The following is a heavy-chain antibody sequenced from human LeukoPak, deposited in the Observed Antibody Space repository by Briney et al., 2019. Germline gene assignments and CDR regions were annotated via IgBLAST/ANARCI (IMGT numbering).Heavy chain of an antibody. J-gene: IGHJ4*02. CDR2: INQDGSGK. CDR3: ASAIAAADAY. Sequence: GGSLRLSCAGSGFTFSSYWMTWVRQAPGKGLEWVANINQDGSGKYCVDSVKGRFSISRDNTKNSVYLQMNSLRAEDTAVYFCASAIAAADAYWGQGTLVTVSS. D-gene: IGHD6-13*01. V-gene: IGHV3-7*01. CDR1: GFTFSSYW.